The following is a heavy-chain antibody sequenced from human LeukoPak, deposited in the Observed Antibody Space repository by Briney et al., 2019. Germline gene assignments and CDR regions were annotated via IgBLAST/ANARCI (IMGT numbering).Heavy chain of an antibody. CDR3: AKGASLYSGSYWGDY. Sequence: GGSLRLSCAASGFTFSSYSMNWVRQAPGKGLEWVSYISNTGSTIYYADSVRGRFTISRDNAKNSLYLQMNSLRAEDTAVYYCAKGASLYSGSYWGDYWGQGTLVTVSS. J-gene: IGHJ4*02. V-gene: IGHV3-48*01. CDR1: GFTFSSYS. D-gene: IGHD1-26*01. CDR2: ISNTGSTI.